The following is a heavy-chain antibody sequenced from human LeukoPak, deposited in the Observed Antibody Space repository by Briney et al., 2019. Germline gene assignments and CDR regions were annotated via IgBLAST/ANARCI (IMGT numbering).Heavy chain of an antibody. Sequence: SQTLSLTCDISGDSVASNSAAWNWIRQSPSRGLEWLGRTYYKSKWYIDYAVSVKSRITINPDTSKNQFSLQLNFVTPEDTAVYYCAREGVTMVRGIIYSYYGMDVWGQGTTVTVSS. V-gene: IGHV6-1*01. CDR2: TYYKSKWYI. CDR1: GDSVASNSAA. J-gene: IGHJ6*02. D-gene: IGHD3-10*01. CDR3: AREGVTMVRGIIYSYYGMDV.